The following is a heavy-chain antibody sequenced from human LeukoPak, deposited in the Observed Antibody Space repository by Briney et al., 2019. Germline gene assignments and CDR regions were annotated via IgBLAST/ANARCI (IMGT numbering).Heavy chain of an antibody. Sequence: GESLRLSCAASGFTLRNYDLHWARQATGKGLEWVSSIGTVGDTYYSDSVKDRFTISRENAKNSWYLQMSSLRAGDTAVYYCLRDCNNIRCSGARMDVWGQGATVIVSS. CDR3: LRDCNNIRCSGARMDV. CDR2: IGTVGDT. CDR1: GFTLRNYD. D-gene: IGHD2/OR15-2a*01. J-gene: IGHJ6*02. V-gene: IGHV3-13*01.